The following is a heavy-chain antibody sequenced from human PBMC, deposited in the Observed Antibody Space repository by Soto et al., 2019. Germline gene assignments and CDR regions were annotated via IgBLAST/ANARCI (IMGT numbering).Heavy chain of an antibody. J-gene: IGHJ4*02. Sequence: SVKVSCKASGGTFSIYAISCVLQAPGQGLEWMGGIIPIFGTANYAQKFQGRVTITADKSTSTAYMELSSLRSEDTAVYYCARSGFDTATDYWGQGTLVTVSS. CDR2: IIPIFGTA. D-gene: IGHD5-18*01. CDR1: GGTFSIYA. V-gene: IGHV1-69*06. CDR3: ARSGFDTATDY.